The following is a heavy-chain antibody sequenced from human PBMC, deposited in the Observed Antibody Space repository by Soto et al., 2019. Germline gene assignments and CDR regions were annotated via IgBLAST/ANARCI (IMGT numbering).Heavy chain of an antibody. V-gene: IGHV4-59*01. CDR3: ARALAARPRWFDP. Sequence: QVQLQESGPGLVKPSETLSLTCTVSGGSISSYYWSWIRQPPGKGLEWIGYIYYSGSTNYNPSLMSRVTISVDTSKNQFSLKLSSVTAADTAVYYCARALAARPRWFDPWGQGTLVTVSS. J-gene: IGHJ5*02. D-gene: IGHD6-6*01. CDR1: GGSISSYY. CDR2: IYYSGST.